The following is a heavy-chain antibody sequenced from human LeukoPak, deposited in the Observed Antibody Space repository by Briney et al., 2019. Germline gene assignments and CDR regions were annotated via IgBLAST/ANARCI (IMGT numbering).Heavy chain of an antibody. CDR3: ARTYDRSTYGVHYFDP. D-gene: IGHD3-22*01. Sequence: GGSLRLSCAASGFTFSRYWMSWVRQAPGKGLEWVSSINKDGSEKFYADSATGRFTISRDNAKNSLFLQMNTLGAEDAAVYYCARTYDRSTYGVHYFDPWGQGTLVTVSS. CDR1: GFTFSRYW. CDR2: INKDGSEK. J-gene: IGHJ5*02. V-gene: IGHV3-7*01.